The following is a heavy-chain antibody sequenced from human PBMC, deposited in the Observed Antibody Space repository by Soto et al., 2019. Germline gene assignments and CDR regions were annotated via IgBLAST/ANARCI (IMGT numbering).Heavy chain of an antibody. V-gene: IGHV1-69*13. Sequence: ASVKVSCKASGGSLSNDGISWVRQAPGQGLEWMGGIIPVFGTANYAQKFQGRVTITADESTSIVYMDVTSLRSEDTAVYYCARGDATKIVVTTYYAMDVWGQGTTVTVSS. D-gene: IGHD3-9*01. J-gene: IGHJ6*02. CDR1: GGSLSNDG. CDR2: IIPVFGTA. CDR3: ARGDATKIVVTTYYAMDV.